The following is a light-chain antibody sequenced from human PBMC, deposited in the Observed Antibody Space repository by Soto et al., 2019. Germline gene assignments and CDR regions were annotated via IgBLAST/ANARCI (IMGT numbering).Light chain of an antibody. Sequence: QSALTQPASVSGSPGQSIIISCTGSSSDVGPYNLVSWYQHHPGKAPKLMISEVVKRPSGVSNRFSGSKSGSTASLTISGLQPEDEADYYCCSYAGSSMFVFGGGTKLTVL. CDR2: EVV. J-gene: IGLJ2*01. CDR1: SSDVGPYNL. CDR3: CSYAGSSMFV. V-gene: IGLV2-23*02.